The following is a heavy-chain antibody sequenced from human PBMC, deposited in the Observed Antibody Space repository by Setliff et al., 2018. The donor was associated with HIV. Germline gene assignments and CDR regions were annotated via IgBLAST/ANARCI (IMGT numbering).Heavy chain of an antibody. J-gene: IGHJ4*02. CDR2: IYYTGTT. V-gene: IGHV4-31*03. Sequence: SETLSLTCTVSGASISSGGYYWSWIRQHPVKGLEWIGYIYYTGTTFYNPSLESRLIISLDTPKNQFSLRPTSVTAADTAVYYCARLGTRTVAADADFDSWGQGALVTVSS. CDR3: ARLGTRTVAADADFDS. CDR1: GASISSGGYY. D-gene: IGHD2-15*01.